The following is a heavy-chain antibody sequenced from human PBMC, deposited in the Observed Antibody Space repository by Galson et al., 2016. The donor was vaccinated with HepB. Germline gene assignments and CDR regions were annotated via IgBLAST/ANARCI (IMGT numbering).Heavy chain of an antibody. V-gene: IGHV4-61*02. CDR2: VYSSGST. CDR1: GDSISSGTYY. CDR3: ARDTYYFWDGFTSYAFDI. Sequence: TLSLTCSVSGDSISSGTYYWSWIRQPAGRGLEWIGRVYSSGSTNYNPSLKSRATISVDTSKNQFSLRLSSVTAADMAMYYCARDTYYFWDGFTSYAFDIWGQGRMVTVSS. D-gene: IGHD3-3*01. J-gene: IGHJ3*02.